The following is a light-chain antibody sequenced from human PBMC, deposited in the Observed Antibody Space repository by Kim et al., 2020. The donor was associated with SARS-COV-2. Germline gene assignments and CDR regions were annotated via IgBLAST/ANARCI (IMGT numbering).Light chain of an antibody. V-gene: IGKV3-15*01. J-gene: IGKJ1*01. CDR1: QSVSSN. Sequence: VSPRERATLSCRASQSVSSNLAWYQQKPGQAPRLLIYGASTRATGIPARFSGSGSGTEFTLTISSLQSEDFAVYYCQQYNNWPQTFGQGTKVDIK. CDR2: GAS. CDR3: QQYNNWPQT.